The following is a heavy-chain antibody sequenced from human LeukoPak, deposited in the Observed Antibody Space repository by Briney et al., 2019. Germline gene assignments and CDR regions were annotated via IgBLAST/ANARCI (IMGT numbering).Heavy chain of an antibody. V-gene: IGHV4-59*08. CDR1: GGSISSYY. CDR2: IYYSGST. CDR3: ARGIKIEYSSSSRNWYFDL. Sequence: PSETLSLTCTVSGGSISSYYWSWIWQPPEKGLEWIGYIYYSGSTNYNPSLKSQVTITVDTSKNQFSLKLSSVTAADTAVFYCARGIKIEYSSSSRNWYFDLWGRGTLVTVSS. D-gene: IGHD6-6*01. J-gene: IGHJ2*01.